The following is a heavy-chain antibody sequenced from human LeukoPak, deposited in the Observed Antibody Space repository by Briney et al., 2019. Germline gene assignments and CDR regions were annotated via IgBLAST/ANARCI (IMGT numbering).Heavy chain of an antibody. CDR3: ARTGEAYYYGMDV. V-gene: IGHV1-46*01. Sequence: ASVKVFCKASGYTFTSYYMHWVRQAPGQGLEWMGIINPSGGSTSYAQKFQGRVTMTRDTSTSTVYMELSSLRSEDTAVYYCARTGEAYYYGMDVWGQGTTVTVSS. CDR2: INPSGGST. CDR1: GYTFTSYY. J-gene: IGHJ6*02. D-gene: IGHD3/OR15-3a*01.